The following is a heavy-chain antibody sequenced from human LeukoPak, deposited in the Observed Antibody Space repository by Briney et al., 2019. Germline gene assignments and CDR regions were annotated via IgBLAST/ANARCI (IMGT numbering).Heavy chain of an antibody. Sequence: PGGSLRLSCAASGFTFSSYGMHWVRQTPGKGLEWVALISFDGSIEYYVDSVKGRFTISRDNSKNTLFLQMNSLGPEDTAVYYCAKDSDIAVAGSDDALDVWGQGTMVTVSS. J-gene: IGHJ3*01. CDR2: ISFDGSIE. CDR1: GFTFSSYG. D-gene: IGHD6-19*01. CDR3: AKDSDIAVAGSDDALDV. V-gene: IGHV3-30*18.